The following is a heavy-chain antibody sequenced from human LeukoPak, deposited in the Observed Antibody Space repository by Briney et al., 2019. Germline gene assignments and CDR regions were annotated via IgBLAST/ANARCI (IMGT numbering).Heavy chain of an antibody. CDR1: GGTFSSYA. Sequence: WVKVSCKASGGTFSSYAISWVRQAPGQGLEWMGGIIPFFGTANYAQKFQGRVTITADESTSTAYMELSSLRSEDTAVFYCASTMATSYYGMDVWGQGTTVTVSS. CDR2: IIPFFGTA. CDR3: ASTMATSYYGMDV. J-gene: IGHJ6*02. D-gene: IGHD5-24*01. V-gene: IGHV1-69*01.